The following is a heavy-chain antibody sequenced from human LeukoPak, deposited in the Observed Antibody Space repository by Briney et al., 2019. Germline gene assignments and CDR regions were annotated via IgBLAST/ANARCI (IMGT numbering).Heavy chain of an antibody. CDR3: ARSGTYEDDYFYTLDV. CDR1: GGTFSSYA. V-gene: IGHV1-46*01. Sequence: ASVKVSCKASGGTFSSYAISWVRQAPGQGLEWMGIINPNGGSTSSAQKFQGRVTMTRDTSTSTVYMELSSLRSEDTAVYYCARSGTYEDDYFYTLDVWGHGTTVTVSS. D-gene: IGHD1-26*01. J-gene: IGHJ6*02. CDR2: INPNGGST.